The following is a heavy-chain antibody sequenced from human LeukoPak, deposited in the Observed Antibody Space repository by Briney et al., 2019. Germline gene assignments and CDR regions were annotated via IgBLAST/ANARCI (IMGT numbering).Heavy chain of an antibody. J-gene: IGHJ4*02. Sequence: SVKVSCKASGGTFSSYAISWVRQAPGQGLEGMGRIIPIFGTANYAQKFQGRATITTDESTSTAYMELSSLRSEDTAVYYCARDGYSGYDLYSWGQGTLVTVSS. CDR2: IIPIFGTA. CDR1: GGTFSSYA. CDR3: ARDGYSGYDLYS. V-gene: IGHV1-69*05. D-gene: IGHD5-12*01.